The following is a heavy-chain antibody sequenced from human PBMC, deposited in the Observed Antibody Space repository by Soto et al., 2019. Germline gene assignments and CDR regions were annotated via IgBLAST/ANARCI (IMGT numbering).Heavy chain of an antibody. CDR1: GYTFTSYD. V-gene: IGHV1-8*01. CDR2: MNPTSGNT. D-gene: IGHD5-18*01. CDR3: ARERSYGLDY. Sequence: QVQLVQSGAEVKKPGASVKVSCKASGYTFTSYDINWVRQATGQGLEWMGWMNPTSGNTVYAQQFQGRITMTRNTSISTAYMELSSLRAEDTAVYYCARERSYGLDYWGQGTLVNVSS. J-gene: IGHJ4*02.